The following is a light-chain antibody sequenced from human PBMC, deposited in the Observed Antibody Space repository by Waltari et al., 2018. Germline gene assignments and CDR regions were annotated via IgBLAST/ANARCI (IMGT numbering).Light chain of an antibody. CDR2: EDN. J-gene: IGLJ7*01. Sequence: NFMLTQPHSVSESPGRTVTISCTGSSGSIASNSVQWYQQRPGSAPTTGILEDNQRPSGVPDRFSGSIDRSSNTASLTISGLKTEDEADYYCQSYDSNNHVVFGGGTQLTV. CDR1: SGSIASNS. V-gene: IGLV6-57*02. CDR3: QSYDSNNHVV.